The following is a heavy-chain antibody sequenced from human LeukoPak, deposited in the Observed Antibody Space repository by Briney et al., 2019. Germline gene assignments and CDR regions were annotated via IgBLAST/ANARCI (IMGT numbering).Heavy chain of an antibody. Sequence: GGSLRLFCAASGFTFSSYEMNWVRQAPGKGLEWVSYISSTGNTIYYADSVKGRFTISRDNAKNSLYLQMNSLRAEDTAVYYCAQIPSFDYWGQGTLVTVSS. J-gene: IGHJ4*02. CDR3: AQIPSFDY. CDR1: GFTFSSYE. V-gene: IGHV3-48*03. CDR2: ISSTGNTI.